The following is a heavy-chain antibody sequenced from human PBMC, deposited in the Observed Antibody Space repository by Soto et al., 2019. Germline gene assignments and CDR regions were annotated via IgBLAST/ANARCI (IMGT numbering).Heavy chain of an antibody. J-gene: IGHJ4*02. D-gene: IGHD6-13*01. Sequence: ASVKVSCKASGYTFTSYAMHWVRQAPGQRLEWMGWINAGNGNTKYSQKFQGRVTITRDTSASTAYMELRSLRSDDTAVYYCARGGSSSWYDYWGQGTLVTVSS. V-gene: IGHV1-3*01. CDR1: GYTFTSYA. CDR3: ARGGSSSWYDY. CDR2: INAGNGNT.